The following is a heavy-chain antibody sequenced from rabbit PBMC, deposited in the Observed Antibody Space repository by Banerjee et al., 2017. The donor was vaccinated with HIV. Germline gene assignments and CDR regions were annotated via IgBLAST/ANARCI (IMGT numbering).Heavy chain of an antibody. CDR2: IDPVFGST. CDR1: GFSFSGSYC. D-gene: IGHD8-1*01. V-gene: IGHV1S40*01. CDR3: ARGGAGSSYGYFSL. Sequence: QSLEESGGGLVQPEGSLTLACTASGFSFSGSYCMCWVRQAPGKGLEWIGYIDPVFGSTYYASWVNGRFTISSHNAQNTLYLQLNSLTAADTATYFCARGGAGSSYGYFSLWGQGTLVTVS. J-gene: IGHJ4*01.